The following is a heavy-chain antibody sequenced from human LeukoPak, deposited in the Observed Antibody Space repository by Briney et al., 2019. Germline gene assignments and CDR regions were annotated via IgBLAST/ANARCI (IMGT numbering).Heavy chain of an antibody. Sequence: PSGTLSLTCAVSGGSISSSNWWSWVRQPPGKGLEWIGEIYHSGSTNYNPSLKSRVTISVDKSKNQFSLKLSSVTAADTAVYYCASNGAAAALRGWFDPWGQGTLVTVSS. J-gene: IGHJ5*02. V-gene: IGHV4-4*02. CDR3: ASNGAAAALRGWFDP. CDR2: IYHSGST. CDR1: GGSISSSNW. D-gene: IGHD6-13*01.